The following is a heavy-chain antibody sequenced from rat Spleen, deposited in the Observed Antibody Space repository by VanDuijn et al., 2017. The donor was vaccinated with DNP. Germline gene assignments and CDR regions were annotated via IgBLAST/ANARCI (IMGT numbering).Heavy chain of an antibody. Sequence: EVQLVESGGGLVQPGRSLKLSCAASGFTFSDHNMAWVRQAPKKGLEWVATISYDGYNTYYRDSVKGRFTISRNNAKSTLYLQMDSLRSEDTATYYCSRIDITIAAISAAFTYWGQGVMVTVSS. V-gene: IGHV5-7*01. J-gene: IGHJ2*01. CDR2: ISYDGYNT. CDR3: SRIDITIAAISAAFTY. D-gene: IGHD1-2*01. CDR1: GFTFSDHN.